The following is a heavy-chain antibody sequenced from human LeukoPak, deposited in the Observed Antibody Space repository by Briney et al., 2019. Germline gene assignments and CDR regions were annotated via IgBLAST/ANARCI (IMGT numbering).Heavy chain of an antibody. CDR2: IYYSGST. V-gene: IGHV4-31*02. D-gene: IGHD5-18*01. J-gene: IGHJ4*02. Sequence: SQTLSLTCTVSSGSISGGAYYWSWIRQHPGKGLEWIGYIYYSGSTYYNPSLKSRLTISLDTSKNQFSLRLMSVTAADTAVYYCARTGNSYSVDYWGQGTLVTVSS. CDR3: ARTGNSYSVDY. CDR1: SGSISGGAYY.